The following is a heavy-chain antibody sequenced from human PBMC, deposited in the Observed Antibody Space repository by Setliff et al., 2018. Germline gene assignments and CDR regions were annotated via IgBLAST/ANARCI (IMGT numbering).Heavy chain of an antibody. CDR2: ISAYNGNT. CDR3: ARQDPAQYYFDY. D-gene: IGHD2-15*01. Sequence: ASVKVSCKDSGYTFSTYGISWVRQAPGQGLEWMGWISAYNGNTNYAQRFQGRVTMTTDTSTSTAYMELRSLRSDDTAVYYCARQDPAQYYFDYWGQGTLVTVSS. CDR1: GYTFSTYG. V-gene: IGHV1-18*01. J-gene: IGHJ4*02.